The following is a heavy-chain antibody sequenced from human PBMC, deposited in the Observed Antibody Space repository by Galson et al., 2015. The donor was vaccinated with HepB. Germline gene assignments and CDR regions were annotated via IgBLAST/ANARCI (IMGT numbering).Heavy chain of an antibody. CDR3: ARCDYCNYPVDY. J-gene: IGHJ4*02. D-gene: IGHD4-11*01. Sequence: SLRLSCAASGFTFSSFAMSWVRQAPGKGLEWVSAISGSGGSTYYADSVKGRFTISRDNSKNTMYLQMNSLRAEDTAVYYCARCDYCNYPVDYWGQGTLVTVSS. CDR2: ISGSGGST. CDR1: GFTFSSFA. V-gene: IGHV3-23*01.